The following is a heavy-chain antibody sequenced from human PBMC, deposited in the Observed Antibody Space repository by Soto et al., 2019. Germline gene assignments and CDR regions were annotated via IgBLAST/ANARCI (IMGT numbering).Heavy chain of an antibody. CDR2: IYYSGST. D-gene: IGHD5-12*01. CDR3: ARHMSGLGDFDY. CDR1: GGSISSSSYY. V-gene: IGHV4-39*01. J-gene: IGHJ4*02. Sequence: SETLSLTCTVSGGSISSSSYYWGWIRQPPGKGLEWIGSIYYSGSTYYNPSLKSRVTISVDTSKNQFSLKLSSVTAADTAVYYCARHMSGLGDFDYWGQGTLVTVSS.